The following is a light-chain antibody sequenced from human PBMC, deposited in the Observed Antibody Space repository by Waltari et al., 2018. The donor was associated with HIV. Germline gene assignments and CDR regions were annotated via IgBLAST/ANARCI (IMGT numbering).Light chain of an antibody. CDR1: SSDVGSYNL. Sequence: QSALTQPASVSGSPGQSITISCTGTSSDVGSYNLVSWYQQHPGKAPKLMIYEVSKPPSGFCNRFSGSKSGHTASLTISGLQSEDEADYYCCSYAGSITFWVFGGGTKLTVL. CDR3: CSYAGSITFWV. CDR2: EVS. V-gene: IGLV2-23*02. J-gene: IGLJ3*02.